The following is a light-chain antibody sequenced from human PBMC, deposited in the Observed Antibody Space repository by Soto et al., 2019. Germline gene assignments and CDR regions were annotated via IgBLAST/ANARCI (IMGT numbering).Light chain of an antibody. CDR3: AAWDDSLYGWV. CDR2: AVS. J-gene: IGLJ3*02. V-gene: IGLV2-11*01. Sequence: QSVLTQPRSVSGSPGQSVTISCTGTNSDVGGYNFVSWYQQLPGKAPKLMISAVSQRPSGVPDRFSGSKSGTSASLAISGLQSEDEAHYYCAAWDDSLYGWVFGGGTKLTVL. CDR1: NSDVGGYNF.